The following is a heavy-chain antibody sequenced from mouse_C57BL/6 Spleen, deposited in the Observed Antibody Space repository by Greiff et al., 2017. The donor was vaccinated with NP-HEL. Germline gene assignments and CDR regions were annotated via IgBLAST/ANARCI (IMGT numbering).Heavy chain of an antibody. CDR3: ARGYGNGGAMDY. D-gene: IGHD2-1*01. CDR2: IYPSDSET. J-gene: IGHJ4*01. Sequence: QVQLQQPGAELVRPGSSVKLSCKASGYTFTSYWMDWVKQRPGQGLEWIGNIYPSDSETHYNQKFKDKATLTVDKSSSTAYMQLSSLTSEDSAVYYCARGYGNGGAMDYWGQGTSVTVSS. CDR1: GYTFTSYW. V-gene: IGHV1-61*01.